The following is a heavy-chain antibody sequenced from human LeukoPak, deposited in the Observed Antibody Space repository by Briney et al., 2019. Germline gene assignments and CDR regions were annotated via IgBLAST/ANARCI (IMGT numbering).Heavy chain of an antibody. Sequence: PSETLSLTCTASGGTISSYYWSWIRQPPGKGLEWIGNIYYSGGTNYNPSLKSRVTISVDTSKNQFSLKLSSVTAADTVVYYCARWNYYGSGSYDYWGQGTLVSVSS. CDR2: IYYSGGT. V-gene: IGHV4-59*01. CDR3: ARWNYYGSGSYDY. CDR1: GGTISSYY. J-gene: IGHJ4*02. D-gene: IGHD3-10*01.